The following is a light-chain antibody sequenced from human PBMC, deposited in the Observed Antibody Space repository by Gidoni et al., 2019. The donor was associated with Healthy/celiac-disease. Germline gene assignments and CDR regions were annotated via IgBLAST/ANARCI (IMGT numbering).Light chain of an antibody. CDR1: QSISSY. J-gene: IGKJ5*01. CDR2: AAS. Sequence: DIQMTQSPSSLSASVGDRVTITCRARQSISSYLNWYQQKPGKAPKLLIYAASSLQSGVPSRFSGSGSGTDFTLTISSQQPEDFANYYCQQSYSTLITFGQGTRLEIK. V-gene: IGKV1-39*01. CDR3: QQSYSTLIT.